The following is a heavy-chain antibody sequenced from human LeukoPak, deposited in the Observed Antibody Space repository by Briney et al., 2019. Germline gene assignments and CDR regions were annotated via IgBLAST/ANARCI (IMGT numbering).Heavy chain of an antibody. CDR2: INPSGGST. CDR3: ARDLYSRRMNYYGSGSYFAY. D-gene: IGHD3-10*01. J-gene: IGHJ4*02. V-gene: IGHV1-46*01. Sequence: ASVKVSCKASGYTFITYALNWVRQAPGQGLEWMGIINPSGGSTSYAQKFQGRVTMTRDMSTSTAYMELRSLRSDDTAVYYCARDLYSRRMNYYGSGSYFAYWGQGTLVTGSS. CDR1: GYTFITYA.